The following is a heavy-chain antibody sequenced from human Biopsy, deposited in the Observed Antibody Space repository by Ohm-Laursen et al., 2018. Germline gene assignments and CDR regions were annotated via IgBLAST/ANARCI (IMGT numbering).Heavy chain of an antibody. D-gene: IGHD3-16*02. CDR2: ISITMGAT. J-gene: IGHJ3*01. CDR3: ARDIMHPIGGLVARSDVFDV. CDR1: LYTPTDYT. V-gene: IGHV1-2*02. Sequence: SPKASPKLSLYTPTDYTMHRGRQAPRQGPGWMGGISITMGATTYAQNFQGRVPMVKDASATTGYMELSSLRSDDPAGYYFARDIMHPIGGLVARSDVFDVWGQGTMVTVSS.